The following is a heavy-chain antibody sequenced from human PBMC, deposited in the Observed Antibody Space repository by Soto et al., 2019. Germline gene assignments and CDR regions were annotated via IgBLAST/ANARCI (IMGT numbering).Heavy chain of an antibody. CDR1: GYTFTSYA. V-gene: IGHV1-3*01. CDR2: INAGNGNT. D-gene: IGHD2-21*02. Sequence: ASVKVSCKASGYTFTSYAMXWVRQAPGQRLEWMGWINAGNGNTKYSQKFQGRVTITRDTSASTAYMELSSLRSEDTAVYYCAGTYCGGDCYPSYFDYWGQGTLVTVSS. CDR3: AGTYCGGDCYPSYFDY. J-gene: IGHJ4*02.